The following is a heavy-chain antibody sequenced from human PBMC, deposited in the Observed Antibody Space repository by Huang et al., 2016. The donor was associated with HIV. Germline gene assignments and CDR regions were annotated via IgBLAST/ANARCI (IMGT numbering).Heavy chain of an antibody. CDR3: ARHREGPVAYYSGWGSHLNYMDV. V-gene: IGHV4-39*01. CDR2: IYFKGST. D-gene: IGHD3-10*01. Sequence: QLLLQESGPGLVKPSEALALTCAVSGGSIRSSDYHWGWIRQPPGKGLEWIGCIYFKGSTHYSPALKSRVTIALDTSKNLFFLNLTSMTAADTAVYYCARHREGPVAYYSGWGSHLNYMDVWGRGRTVVVSS. CDR1: GGSIRSSDYH. J-gene: IGHJ6*03.